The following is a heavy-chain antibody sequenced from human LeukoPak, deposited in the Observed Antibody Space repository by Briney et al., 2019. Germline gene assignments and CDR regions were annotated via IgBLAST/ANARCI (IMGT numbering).Heavy chain of an antibody. CDR3: ASHPAVAGKYYFDY. Sequence: GGSLRLSCAASGFTFSSYVMSWVRQAPGKGLEWVSAISGSGGSTYYADSVKGRFTISRDNSKNTLYLQMNSLRAEDTAVYYCASHPAVAGKYYFDYWGQGTLVTVSS. J-gene: IGHJ4*02. CDR1: GFTFSSYV. V-gene: IGHV3-23*01. CDR2: ISGSGGST. D-gene: IGHD6-19*01.